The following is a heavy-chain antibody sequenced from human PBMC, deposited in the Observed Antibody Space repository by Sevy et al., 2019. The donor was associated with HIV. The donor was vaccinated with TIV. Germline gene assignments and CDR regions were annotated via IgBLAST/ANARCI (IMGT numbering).Heavy chain of an antibody. J-gene: IGHJ5*02. CDR1: GYTFIGYH. Sequence: ASVKVSCKASGYTFIGYHMHWVRQAPGQGLEWMGWINPNSGGTNYAQKFQGRVTMTRDTSISTAYMELSRLRSDDTAVYYCARPGDYGLRGWFDPWGQGTLVTVSS. D-gene: IGHD4-17*01. CDR3: ARPGDYGLRGWFDP. CDR2: INPNSGGT. V-gene: IGHV1-2*02.